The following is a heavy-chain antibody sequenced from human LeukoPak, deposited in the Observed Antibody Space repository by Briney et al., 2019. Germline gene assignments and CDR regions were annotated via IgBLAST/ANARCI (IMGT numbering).Heavy chain of an antibody. Sequence: GGSLRLSCAASGFTFSSYSMNWVRQAPGKGLEWVSYISSSSSTIYYADSVKGRFTISRDNAKNSLYLQMNSLRAEDTAVYYCARGNLKLRFLEWVNWFDPWGQGTLVTVSS. CDR3: ARGNLKLRFLEWVNWFDP. D-gene: IGHD3-3*01. CDR1: GFTFSSYS. CDR2: ISSSSSTI. V-gene: IGHV3-48*01. J-gene: IGHJ5*02.